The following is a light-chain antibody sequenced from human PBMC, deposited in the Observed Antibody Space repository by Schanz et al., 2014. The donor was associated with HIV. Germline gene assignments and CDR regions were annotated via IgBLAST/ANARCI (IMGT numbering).Light chain of an antibody. J-gene: IGLJ3*02. Sequence: QSVLTQPASVSGSPGQSITISCTGTSSDVGGYNYVSWYQQHPGKAPKLMISEVTQRPSGVPDRFSGSKSDNTASLTVSGLQADDEADYYCSSYAATSNVLFGGGTKLTVL. CDR1: SSDVGGYNY. CDR3: SSYAATSNVL. V-gene: IGLV2-8*01. CDR2: EVT.